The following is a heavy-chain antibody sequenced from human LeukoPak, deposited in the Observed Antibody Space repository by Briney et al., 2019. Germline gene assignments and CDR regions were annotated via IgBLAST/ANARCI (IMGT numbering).Heavy chain of an antibody. D-gene: IGHD2-15*01. CDR1: GYTFTRYG. V-gene: IGHV1-18*01. J-gene: IGHJ4*02. CDR2: IGTYDGDT. CDR3: ARDHGLRCIGGTCSSDY. Sequence: VKVSCKASGYTFTRYGITWVRQAPGQGLEWMGWIGTYDGDTNYAQRLQGRVTMTRDTSTSTAYMELRSLRSDDTAVYYCARDHGLRCIGGTCSSDYWGLGTLVAVSS.